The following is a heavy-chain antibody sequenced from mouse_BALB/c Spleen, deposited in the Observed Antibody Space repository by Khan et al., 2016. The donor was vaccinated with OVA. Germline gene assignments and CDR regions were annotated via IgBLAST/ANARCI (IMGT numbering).Heavy chain of an antibody. D-gene: IGHD2-14*01. Sequence: QIQLVQSGPELKKPGETVRISCKASGYTFTTAGIQWVQKMPGKGLKWIGWINTHSGVPKYAEDFKGRFAFSWEISVNTAYLQITNLKNEDTATDFCARGGAAYYRNDGGAMEYWGQGTSATGSS. CDR2: INTHSGVP. J-gene: IGHJ4*01. CDR3: ARGGAAYYRNDGGAMEY. V-gene: IGHV9-4*02. CDR1: GYTFTTAG.